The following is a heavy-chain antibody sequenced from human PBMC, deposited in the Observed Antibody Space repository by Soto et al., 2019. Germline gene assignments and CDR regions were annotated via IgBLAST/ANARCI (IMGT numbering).Heavy chain of an antibody. V-gene: IGHV3-15*01. J-gene: IGHJ6*02. CDR2: IKSKTDGGTT. Sequence: LRLSCAASGFTFSNAWMSWVRQAPGKGLEWVGRIKSKTDGGTTDYAAPVKGRSTISRDDSKNTLYLQMNSLKTEDTAVYYCTTGRFLEWLPRGYGMDVWGQGTTVTVSS. D-gene: IGHD3-3*01. CDR3: TTGRFLEWLPRGYGMDV. CDR1: GFTFSNAW.